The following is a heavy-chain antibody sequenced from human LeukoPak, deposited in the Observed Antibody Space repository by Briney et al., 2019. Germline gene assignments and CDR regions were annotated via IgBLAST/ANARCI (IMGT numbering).Heavy chain of an antibody. CDR3: ARADVAKACFQH. Sequence: GGSLRLSCAASGFTVSSNYMSWVRQAPGKGLEWVSVIYSGGSTYYADSVKGRFTISRDNSKNTLYLQMNSLRAEDTAVYYCARADVAKACFQHWGQGTLVTVSS. J-gene: IGHJ1*01. D-gene: IGHD4/OR15-4a*01. CDR1: GFTVSSNY. CDR2: IYSGGST. V-gene: IGHV3-53*01.